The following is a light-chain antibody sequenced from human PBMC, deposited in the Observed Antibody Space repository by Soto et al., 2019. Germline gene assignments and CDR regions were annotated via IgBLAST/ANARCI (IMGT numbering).Light chain of an antibody. Sequence: QLVLTQPPSASGTPGQRVTISCSGGSSNIGTNAVNWYQHVPGTAPKLLIYNNDRRPSGVPDRFSASKSGTSASLAISGLQSAEEADYYCSTWDDSLDGPVFGGGTKLTVL. CDR2: NND. CDR3: STWDDSLDGPV. CDR1: SSNIGTNA. V-gene: IGLV1-44*01. J-gene: IGLJ2*01.